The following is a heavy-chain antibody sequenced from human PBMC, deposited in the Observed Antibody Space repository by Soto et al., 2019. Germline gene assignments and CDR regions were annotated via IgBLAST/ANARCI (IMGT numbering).Heavy chain of an antibody. V-gene: IGHV4-59*12. CDR2: VYYTGIA. J-gene: IGHJ4*02. Sequence: PSDTLSLTCTVSGGSLTIYYWSWIRQPPGKGLEWIGFVYYTGIARYNPSLKSRVTISVDTSKNQFPLKLTSVTAADTAVYYCARDKITGLFDYWGQGTLVTVSS. D-gene: IGHD2-8*02. CDR3: ARDKITGLFDY. CDR1: GGSLTIYY.